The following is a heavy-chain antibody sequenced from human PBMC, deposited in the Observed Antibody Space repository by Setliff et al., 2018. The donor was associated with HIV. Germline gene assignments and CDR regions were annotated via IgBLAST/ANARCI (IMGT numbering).Heavy chain of an antibody. CDR2: IKTSADGGAA. CDR3: VAVTSLGGFKVLGS. Sequence: GGSLRLSGATSGFNFVNAWLSWVRQAPGKGLECLGRIKTSADGGAADSAEPVKGRFTISRDDSKSTLYLQMNSLKTEDTAVYYCVAVTSLGGFKVLGSWGQGTLVTVSS. CDR1: GFNFVNAW. V-gene: IGHV3-15*01. D-gene: IGHD3-16*01. J-gene: IGHJ4*02.